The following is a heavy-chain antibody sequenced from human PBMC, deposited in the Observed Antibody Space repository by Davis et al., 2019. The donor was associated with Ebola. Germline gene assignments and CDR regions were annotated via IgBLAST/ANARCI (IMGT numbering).Heavy chain of an antibody. J-gene: IGHJ4*02. V-gene: IGHV3-23*01. D-gene: IGHD4-17*01. CDR1: GFTFSSYA. Sequence: GESLKISCAASGFTFSSYAMSWVRQAPGKGLEWVSAISGSGGSTYYADSVKGRFTISRDNSKNTLYLQMNTLRPDDTAVYYCARGVSRYTTSSFFDYWGQGTLVTVSS. CDR3: ARGVSRYTTSSFFDY. CDR2: ISGSGGST.